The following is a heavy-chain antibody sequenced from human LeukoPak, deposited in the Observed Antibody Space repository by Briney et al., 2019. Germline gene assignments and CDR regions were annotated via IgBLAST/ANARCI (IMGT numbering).Heavy chain of an antibody. CDR1: GFTFSSYD. CDR3: ARSRTRPPYGSGLDY. CDR2: IGTAGDT. Sequence: GGSLRLSCAASGFTFSSYDMHWVRQATGKGLEWVSAIGTAGDTYYPGSVKGRFTISRESAKNSLYLQMNSLRAGDTAVYYCARSRTRPPYGSGLDYWGQGTLVTVSS. J-gene: IGHJ4*02. V-gene: IGHV3-13*01. D-gene: IGHD3-10*01.